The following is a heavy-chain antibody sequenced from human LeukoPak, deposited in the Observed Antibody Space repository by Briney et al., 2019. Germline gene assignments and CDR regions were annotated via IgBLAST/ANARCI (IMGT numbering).Heavy chain of an antibody. CDR1: GFMLSSTW. CDR2: ISYDGSNK. V-gene: IGHV3-30-3*01. D-gene: IGHD2-2*01. CDR3: ASIVVVPAAMYRYSNYEIGDY. J-gene: IGHJ4*02. Sequence: GGSLRLSCAASGFMLSSTWMHWVRQAPGKGLEWVAVISYDGSNKYYADSVKGRFTISRDNSKNTLYLQMNSLRAEDTAVYYCASIVVVPAAMYRYSNYEIGDYWGQGTLVTVSS.